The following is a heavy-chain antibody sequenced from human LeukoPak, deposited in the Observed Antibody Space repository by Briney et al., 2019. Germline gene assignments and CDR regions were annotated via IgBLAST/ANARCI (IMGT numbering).Heavy chain of an antibody. CDR2: INHSGST. D-gene: IGHD3-22*01. CDR3: ARPVVVAPNQATTTGGMDV. Sequence: PSETLSLTCAVYGGSFSGYYWSWIRQPPGKGLEWIGEINHSGSTNYNPSLKSRVTISVDTSKNQFSLKLSSVTAADTAVYYCARPVVVAPNQATTTGGMDVWGQGTTVTVSS. J-gene: IGHJ6*02. CDR1: GGSFSGYY. V-gene: IGHV4-34*01.